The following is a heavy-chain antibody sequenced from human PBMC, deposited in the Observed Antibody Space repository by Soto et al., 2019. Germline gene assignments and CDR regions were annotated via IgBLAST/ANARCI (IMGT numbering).Heavy chain of an antibody. CDR2: IYWDDDK. Sequence: TLSLTCTVSGGSISSYYWSWIRQPPGKALEWLALIYWDDDKRYNPSLNSRLTITKDTSKNQVVLAMTNVDPVDTATFYCVQSRCGGDCLQSYSSHSYYGLDVWGQGTTVT. V-gene: IGHV2-5*08. D-gene: IGHD2-21*02. CDR1: GGSISSYYW. J-gene: IGHJ6*02. CDR3: VQSRCGGDCLQSYSSHSYYGLDV.